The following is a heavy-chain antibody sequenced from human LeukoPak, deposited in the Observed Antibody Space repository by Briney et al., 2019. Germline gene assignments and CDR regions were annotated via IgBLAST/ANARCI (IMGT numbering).Heavy chain of an antibody. CDR1: GGSISSYY. V-gene: IGHV4-59*08. J-gene: IGHJ4*02. CDR3: ASAIVGATHYFDY. D-gene: IGHD1-26*01. Sequence: SETLSLTCTVSGGSISSYYWSWIRQPPGKGLEWIGYIYYSGSTYYNPSLKSRVTISVDTSKNQFSLKLSSVTAADTAVYYCASAIVGATHYFDYWGQGTLVTVSS. CDR2: IYYSGST.